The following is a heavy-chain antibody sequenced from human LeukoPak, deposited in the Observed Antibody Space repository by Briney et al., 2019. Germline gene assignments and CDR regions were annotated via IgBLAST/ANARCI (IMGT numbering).Heavy chain of an antibody. D-gene: IGHD3-22*01. Sequence: SETLSLTCTVSGGSISTPNYYWGWIRQPPGKGLEWIGYIYYSGSTNYNPSLKSRVTISVDTSKNQFSLKLSSVTAADTAVYYCARRYYYDSSGYYRDAFDIWGQGTMVTVSS. J-gene: IGHJ3*02. CDR2: IYYSGST. V-gene: IGHV4-61*01. CDR1: GGSISTPNYY. CDR3: ARRYYYDSSGYYRDAFDI.